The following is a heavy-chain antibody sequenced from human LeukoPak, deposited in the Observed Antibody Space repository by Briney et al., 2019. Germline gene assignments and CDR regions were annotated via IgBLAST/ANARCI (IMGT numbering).Heavy chain of an antibody. CDR1: GGSISSSSYY. J-gene: IGHJ4*02. D-gene: IGHD6-13*01. CDR2: IYYSENT. Sequence: SETLPLTCTVSGGSISSSSYYWGWIRQPPGKGLEWIGSIYYSENTYYNPSLKSRVTISVDTAKNQFSLKLSSVTAADTAVYYCARVTIAAASPYYFDYWGQGTLVTVSS. CDR3: ARVTIAAASPYYFDY. V-gene: IGHV4-39*01.